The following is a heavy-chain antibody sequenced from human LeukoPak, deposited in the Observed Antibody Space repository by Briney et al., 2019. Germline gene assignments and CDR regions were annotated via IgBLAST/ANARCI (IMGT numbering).Heavy chain of an antibody. CDR1: GGTFSSYA. V-gene: IGHV1-69*05. Sequence: VASVKVSCKASGGTFSSYAISWVRQAPGQGLEWMGGIIPIFGTANYAQKFQGRVTITTDESTSTAYMELSSLRSEDTAVYYCARDPRGSSSSHFDYWGQGTLVTVSS. D-gene: IGHD6-6*01. CDR2: IIPIFGTA. J-gene: IGHJ4*02. CDR3: ARDPRGSSSSHFDY.